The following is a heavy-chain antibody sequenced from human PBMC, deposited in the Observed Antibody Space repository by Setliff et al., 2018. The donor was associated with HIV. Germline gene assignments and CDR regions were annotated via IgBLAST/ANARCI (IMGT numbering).Heavy chain of an antibody. CDR1: GGTFSSYA. CDR2: IIPVFGTT. Sequence: SVKVSCKASGGTFSSYAISWVRQAPGQGLDWMGGIIPVFGTTNYAQKFQGRVTITRDTSASTAYMELSSLRSEDTAVYYCARVGTYSGSYRDAFDIWGQGTMVTVSS. D-gene: IGHD1-26*01. V-gene: IGHV1-69*05. J-gene: IGHJ3*02. CDR3: ARVGTYSGSYRDAFDI.